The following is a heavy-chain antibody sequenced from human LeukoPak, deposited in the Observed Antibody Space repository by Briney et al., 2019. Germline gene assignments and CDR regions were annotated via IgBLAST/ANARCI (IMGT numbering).Heavy chain of an antibody. D-gene: IGHD6-13*01. CDR3: ARGLNIAAADNWFDP. Sequence: ASVKVSCKASGYTFTSYDINWVRQATGQGLEWMGWMNPNSGNIGYAQKFQGRVTMTRNTSISTAYMELSSLRSEDTAVYYCARGLNIAAADNWFDPWGQGTLVTVSS. J-gene: IGHJ5*02. CDR2: MNPNSGNI. V-gene: IGHV1-8*01. CDR1: GYTFTSYD.